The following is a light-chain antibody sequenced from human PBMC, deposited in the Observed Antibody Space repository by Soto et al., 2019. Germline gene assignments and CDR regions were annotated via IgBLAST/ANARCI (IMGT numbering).Light chain of an antibody. J-gene: IGKJ1*01. V-gene: IGKV1-39*01. CDR2: AAS. CDR3: QQSFGTTWT. CDR1: QTILTY. Sequence: DIQMTQSPSSLSASVGDTVTITCRASQTILTYLNWYQQKPGKAPKLLIYAASSLQSGVPSRFSGGGSATDFTLTISSLQTEDFATYYCQQSFGTTWTFGRGTKVDIK.